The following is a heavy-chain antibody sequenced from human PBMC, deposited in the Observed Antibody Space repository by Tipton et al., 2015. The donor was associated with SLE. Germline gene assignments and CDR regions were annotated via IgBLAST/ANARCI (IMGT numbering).Heavy chain of an antibody. CDR3: ARDRSQQPDAFDI. CDR2: IYYSGST. J-gene: IGHJ3*02. CDR1: GGSISSYY. V-gene: IGHV4-59*01. Sequence: LRLSCTVSGGSISSYYWGWIRQPPGKGLEWIGYIYYSGSTNYNPSLKSRVTISVDTSKNQFSLKLSSVTAADTAVYYCARDRSQQPDAFDIWGQGTMVTVSS. D-gene: IGHD6-13*01.